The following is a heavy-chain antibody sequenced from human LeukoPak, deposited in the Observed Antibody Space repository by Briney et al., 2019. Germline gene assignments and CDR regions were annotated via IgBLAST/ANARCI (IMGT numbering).Heavy chain of an antibody. CDR3: ASANGDPLIIDY. Sequence: PGGSLRLSCAASGFTFSSYAMSWVRQVPGKGLEWVSAISGSGTGTYLADSVKGRFTISRDNSKNTLYLQMNSLRAEDTAVYYCASANGDPLIIDYWGQGTLVTVSS. V-gene: IGHV3-23*01. CDR2: ISGSGTGT. CDR1: GFTFSSYA. D-gene: IGHD4-17*01. J-gene: IGHJ4*02.